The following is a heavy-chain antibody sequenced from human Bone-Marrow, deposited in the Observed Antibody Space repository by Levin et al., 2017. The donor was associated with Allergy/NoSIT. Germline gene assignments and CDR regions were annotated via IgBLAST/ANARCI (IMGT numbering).Heavy chain of an antibody. D-gene: IGHD5-12*01. J-gene: IGHJ1*01. CDR2: IYWDDDK. Sequence: SGPTLVKPTQTFTLTCTFSGFLLSTGGVGVGWIRQPPGKALEWLALIYWDDDKRYSPSLKSRLTITKDTSKNQVVLTMTNMDPVDTATYYCAHTRGTYILATSVEYFQHWGQGTLVTVSS. CDR3: AHTRGTYILATSVEYFQH. V-gene: IGHV2-5*02. CDR1: GFLLSTGGVG.